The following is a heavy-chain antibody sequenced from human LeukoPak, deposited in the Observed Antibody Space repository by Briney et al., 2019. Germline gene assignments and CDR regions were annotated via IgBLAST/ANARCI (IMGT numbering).Heavy chain of an antibody. V-gene: IGHV5-51*01. CDR3: ARHPGSAYYYYYYMDV. J-gene: IGHJ6*03. D-gene: IGHD1-14*01. CDR1: GYSFTSNW. CDR2: IYPGDSDT. Sequence: GESLKISCKGSGYSFTSNWIGWVRQMPGKGLEWMGIIYPGDSDTRYSPSFQGQVTISADKSISTAYLQWSSLKASDTAMYYCARHPGSAYYYYYYMDVWGKGTTVTVSS.